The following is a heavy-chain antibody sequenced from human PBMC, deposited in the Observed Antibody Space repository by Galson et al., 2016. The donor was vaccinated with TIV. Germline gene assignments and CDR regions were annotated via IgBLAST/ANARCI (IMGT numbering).Heavy chain of an antibody. Sequence: CAISGDSVSSDSAAWNWVRQSPSRGLEWLGRTYYRSRWYYDYKVSVKSRITINPDTSKNQFSLQLNSVTHEDTAVYYYPRAAGKNGASCYATCETFDVWGQGAMVTVSS. V-gene: IGHV6-1*01. CDR1: GDSVSSDSAA. J-gene: IGHJ3*01. CDR3: PRAAGKNGASCYATCETFDV. D-gene: IGHD2-2*01. CDR2: TYYRSRWYY.